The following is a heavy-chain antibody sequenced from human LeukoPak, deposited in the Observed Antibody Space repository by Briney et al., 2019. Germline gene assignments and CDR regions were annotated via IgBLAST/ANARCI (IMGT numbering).Heavy chain of an antibody. V-gene: IGHV3-53*01. CDR2: IYSGGST. D-gene: IGHD6-19*01. Sequence: GGSLRLSCAASGFTVSSNYMSWVRQAPGKGLEWVSVIYSGGSTYYADSVKGRFTISRDNSKNTLYLQMNSLRAEDTAVYYCARDRWGIAVAGTAFSDYWGQGTLVTVSS. CDR1: GFTVSSNY. J-gene: IGHJ4*02. CDR3: ARDRWGIAVAGTAFSDY.